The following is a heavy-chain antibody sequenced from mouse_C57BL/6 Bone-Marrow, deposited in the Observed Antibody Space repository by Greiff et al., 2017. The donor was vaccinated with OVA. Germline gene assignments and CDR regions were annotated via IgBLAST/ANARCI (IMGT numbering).Heavy chain of an antibody. CDR2: IDPSDSYP. Sequence: QVQLQQPGAELVKPGASVKLSCKASGYTFTSYWMQWVKQRPGQGLEWIGEIDPSDSYPNYNQKFKGKATLTVDTSSSTAYMQLSSLTSEDSAVYYCARSFLYSNYVWFAYWGQGTLVTVSA. CDR3: ARSFLYSNYVWFAY. J-gene: IGHJ3*01. CDR1: GYTFTSYW. D-gene: IGHD2-5*01. V-gene: IGHV1-50*01.